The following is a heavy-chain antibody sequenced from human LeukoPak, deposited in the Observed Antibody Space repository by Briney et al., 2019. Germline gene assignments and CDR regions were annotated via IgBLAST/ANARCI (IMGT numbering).Heavy chain of an antibody. D-gene: IGHD1-7*01. CDR1: GGSISSFY. V-gene: IGHV4-59*01. CDR3: ASGNYYFDY. Sequence: SETLSLTCTVSGGSISSFYWSWIRQPPEKGLEWIGYIYYSGSTKYNPSLKRRVTISVDTSKNQVSLKLSSVTAADTAVYYCASGNYYFDYWGQGTLVTVSS. CDR2: IYYSGST. J-gene: IGHJ4*02.